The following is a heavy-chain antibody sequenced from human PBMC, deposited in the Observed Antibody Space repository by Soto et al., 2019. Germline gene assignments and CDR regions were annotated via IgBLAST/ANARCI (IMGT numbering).Heavy chain of an antibody. V-gene: IGHV1-3*01. CDR1: GYTFTSYA. D-gene: IGHD2-2*01. CDR3: VRDDEYEDNGFDH. Sequence: ASVKVSCKASGYTFTSYAMHWVRQAPGQRLEWMGWINAGNGNTKYSQKFQGRVTITRDTSASTAYMELNSLRAEDTAVYYCVRDDEYEDNGFDHWGQGTLVTVSS. CDR2: INAGNGNT. J-gene: IGHJ5*02.